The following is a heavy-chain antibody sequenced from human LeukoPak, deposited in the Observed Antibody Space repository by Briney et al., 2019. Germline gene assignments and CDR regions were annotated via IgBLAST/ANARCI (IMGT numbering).Heavy chain of an antibody. CDR1: GFTFSSTW. CDR2: INWNGGST. V-gene: IGHV3-20*04. D-gene: IGHD5-24*01. Sequence: PGGSLRLSCAASGFTFSSTWMHWFRQAPGKGLEWVSGINWNGGSTGYADSVKGRFTISRDNAKNSLYLQMNSLRAEDTALYYCAKGRRDGYYFDYWGQGTLVTVSS. CDR3: AKGRRDGYYFDY. J-gene: IGHJ4*02.